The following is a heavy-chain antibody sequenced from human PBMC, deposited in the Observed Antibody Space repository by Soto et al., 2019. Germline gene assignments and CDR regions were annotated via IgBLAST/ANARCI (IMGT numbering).Heavy chain of an antibody. Sequence: SETLSLTCTVSGASINDFYWSWIRQTPGKGLEWVGVMYYSEPTKYNPSLKGRVNMSFDTSKNQVSPHLKSVTAADTAVYYCARANSSTWYKLEYKWFDPWGQGTLVTVSS. CDR3: ARANSSTWYKLEYKWFDP. J-gene: IGHJ5*02. V-gene: IGHV4-59*01. CDR1: GASINDFY. D-gene: IGHD6-13*01. CDR2: MYYSEPT.